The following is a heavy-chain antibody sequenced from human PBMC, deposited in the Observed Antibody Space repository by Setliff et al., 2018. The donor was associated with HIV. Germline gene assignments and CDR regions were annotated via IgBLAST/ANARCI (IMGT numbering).Heavy chain of an antibody. V-gene: IGHV2-70*11. CDR3: AREDSTNDAFDI. CDR1: GFSLSTSGMC. D-gene: IGHD6-6*01. Sequence: SGPTLVNPTQTLTLTRTFSGFSLSTSGMCVNWIRQPPGKALEWLARIDWDDDKYYNTSLKTRLTISKDTSKNQVVLTMTNMDPVDTATYYCAREDSTNDAFDIWGQGTMVTVSS. CDR2: IDWDDDK. J-gene: IGHJ3*02.